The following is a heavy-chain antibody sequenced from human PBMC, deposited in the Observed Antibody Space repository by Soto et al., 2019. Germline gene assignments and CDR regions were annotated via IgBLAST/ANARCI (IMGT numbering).Heavy chain of an antibody. D-gene: IGHD2-21*01. CDR2: IYYSGST. J-gene: IGHJ2*01. Sequence: SELPCLTCRVVDGYISSSSYHGGWNRQPPGKGLEWIGSIYYSGSTYYSPSLKSRVTISVDTSKNQFSRKLSSGTAADTAVYFCARQDAYSDKVLFFELWGNGTL. V-gene: IGHV4-39*01. CDR1: DGYISSSSYH. CDR3: ARQDAYSDKVLFFEL.